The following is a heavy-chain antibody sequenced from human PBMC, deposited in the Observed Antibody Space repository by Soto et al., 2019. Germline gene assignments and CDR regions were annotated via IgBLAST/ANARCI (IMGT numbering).Heavy chain of an antibody. D-gene: IGHD2-15*01. Sequence: EVQLVESGGGLVQPGGSLKLSCAASGFTFSGSSVYWVRQASGKGLEWVGRIRNKANSYAPAYAASVRGRFTISRDDSKNTAFLQMNSLNTEDTAVYYCIRHSPEDMIRTWGQGTLVTVSS. V-gene: IGHV3-73*02. CDR3: IRHSPEDMIRT. J-gene: IGHJ4*02. CDR1: GFTFSGSS. CDR2: IRNKANSYAP.